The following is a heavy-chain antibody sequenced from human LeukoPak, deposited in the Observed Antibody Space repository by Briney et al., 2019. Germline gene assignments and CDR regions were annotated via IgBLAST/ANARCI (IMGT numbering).Heavy chain of an antibody. J-gene: IGHJ6*02. D-gene: IGHD3-16*01. CDR3: ATYTHWVAGDV. V-gene: IGHV3-7*01. CDR2: MNQDGSAK. CDR1: GFTFSSYW. Sequence: GGSLRLSCAASGFTFSSYWMSWVRQAPGKGLEWVANMNQDGSAKGYVDSVKGRFTISRDNARNSLYLQTSSLRPEDTAVYYCATYTHWVAGDVWGQGTTVTVSS.